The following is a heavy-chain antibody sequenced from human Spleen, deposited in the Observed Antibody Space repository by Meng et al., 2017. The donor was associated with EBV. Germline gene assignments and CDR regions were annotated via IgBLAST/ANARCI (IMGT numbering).Heavy chain of an antibody. CDR2: IYHSGST. CDR1: GCSISSSNW. J-gene: IGHJ4*02. D-gene: IGHD1-1*01. V-gene: IGHV4-4*02. Sequence: VQSQEAGPRRVKPSGTLSLTRVVSGCSISSSNWWSWVRQPPGKGLEWIGEIYHSGSTNYNPSLKSRVTISVDKSKNQFSLKLSSVTAADTAVYYCVRDGSGSGTDFDYWGQGTLVTVSS. CDR3: VRDGSGSGTDFDY.